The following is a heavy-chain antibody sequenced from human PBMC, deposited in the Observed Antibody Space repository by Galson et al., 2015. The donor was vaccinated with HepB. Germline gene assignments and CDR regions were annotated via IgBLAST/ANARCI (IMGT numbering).Heavy chain of an antibody. J-gene: IGHJ6*02. CDR2: IYPGDSET. CDR3: ATQPGGRGLDV. Sequence: QSGAEVKKPGESLKISCKGSGHTFTTYWTAWVRQMPGRGLEWIGVIYPGDSETKYSPSFQGHVTISADKSTTTAYLQWNSLKASDSAIYYCATQPGGRGLDVWGQGTLVTVSS. D-gene: IGHD2-15*01. V-gene: IGHV5-51*01. CDR1: GHTFTTYW.